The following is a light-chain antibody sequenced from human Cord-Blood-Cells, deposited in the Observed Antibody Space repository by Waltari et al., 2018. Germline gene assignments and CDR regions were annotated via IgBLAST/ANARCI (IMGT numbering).Light chain of an antibody. J-gene: IGLJ1*01. Sequence: QSDLTQPASVSGSPGQPITISSTGTSSAVGGYNYVSWYQQHPGKAPKRMIYDVSNRPSGVSNRCAGSKSGDTASLTISGLQAEDEADYYCSSYTSSSTYVFGTGTKVTVL. CDR1: SSAVGGYNY. V-gene: IGLV2-14*01. CDR2: DVS. CDR3: SSYTSSSTYV.